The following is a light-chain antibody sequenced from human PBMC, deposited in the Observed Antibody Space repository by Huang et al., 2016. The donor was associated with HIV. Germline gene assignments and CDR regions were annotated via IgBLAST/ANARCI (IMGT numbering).Light chain of an antibody. J-gene: IGKJ5*01. Sequence: DIQMTQSPSTLSASVGDRVTITCRASQSISSWLAWYQQKPGKAPKLLSYRASSLESGVPSRFSGSGSGTEFTLTISSLQSDDSATYYCQQYNSYSITFGQGTRLEIK. V-gene: IGKV1-5*03. CDR2: RAS. CDR1: QSISSW. CDR3: QQYNSYSIT.